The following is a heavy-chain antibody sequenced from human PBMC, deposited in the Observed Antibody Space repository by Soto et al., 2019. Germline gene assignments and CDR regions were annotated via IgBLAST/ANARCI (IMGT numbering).Heavy chain of an antibody. CDR1: GGSISSGGYY. CDR3: AYYVSGKGWFDP. V-gene: IGHV4-31*03. D-gene: IGHD3-10*01. Sequence: QVQLQESGPGLVKPSQTLSLTCTVSGGSISSGGYYWSWIRQHPGKGLEWIGYIYYSGSTYYNPSLKSRVXXXVXXSKNQFSLKLSSVTAADTAVYYCAYYVSGKGWFDPWGQGTLVTVSS. CDR2: IYYSGST. J-gene: IGHJ5*02.